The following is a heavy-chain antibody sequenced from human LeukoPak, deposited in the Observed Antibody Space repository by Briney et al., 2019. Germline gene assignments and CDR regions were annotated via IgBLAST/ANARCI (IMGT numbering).Heavy chain of an antibody. Sequence: SETLSLTCTVSGGSISGSSYYWGWIRQPPGKGLEWIGSIYYGGSTYYNPSLKSRVTISVDTSKNQFSLKLSSVTAADTAVYYCARPGGVVALGAFDIWGQGTMVTVSS. CDR2: IYYGGST. J-gene: IGHJ3*02. CDR3: ARPGGVVALGAFDI. D-gene: IGHD3-22*01. V-gene: IGHV4-39*07. CDR1: GGSISGSSYY.